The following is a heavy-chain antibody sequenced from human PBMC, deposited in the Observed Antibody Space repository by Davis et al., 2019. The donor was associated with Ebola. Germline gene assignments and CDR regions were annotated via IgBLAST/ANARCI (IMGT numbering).Heavy chain of an antibody. V-gene: IGHV4-59*12. CDR2: IYYSGST. CDR3: AAAVGMDEIAY. D-gene: IGHD2-15*01. CDR1: GASISSYY. J-gene: IGHJ4*02. Sequence: MPSETLSLTCSVSGASISSYYWSWIRQPPGKGLEWIGYIYYSGSTNYNPSLKSRVTISVDTSKNQFSLRLNSVTAADTAVYFCAAAVGMDEIAYWGRGTLVTVSS.